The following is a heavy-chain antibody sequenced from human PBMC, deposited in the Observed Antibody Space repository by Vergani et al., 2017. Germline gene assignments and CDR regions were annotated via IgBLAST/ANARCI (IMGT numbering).Heavy chain of an antibody. J-gene: IGHJ4*02. CDR1: GFTFSSYG. Sequence: QVQLVESGGGVVQPGRSLRLSCAASGFTFSSYGMHWVRQAPGKGLEWVAVIWYDGSNKYYADSVKGRFTISRDNSKNTLYLQMNSLRAEDTAVYYCARGSGSLLGEVFDYWSQGTLVTVSS. CDR3: ARGSGSLLGEVFDY. D-gene: IGHD1-26*01. V-gene: IGHV3-33*01. CDR2: IWYDGSNK.